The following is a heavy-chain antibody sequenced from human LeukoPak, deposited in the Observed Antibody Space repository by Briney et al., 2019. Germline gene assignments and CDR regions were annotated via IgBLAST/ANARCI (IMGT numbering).Heavy chain of an antibody. J-gene: IGHJ6*02. V-gene: IGHV1-69*04. D-gene: IGHD3-22*01. Sequence: SVKVSCKASAGTFSSYAISWVRQAPGQGLEWMGRIIPILGIANYAQKFQGRVTITADKSTSTAYMELSSLRSEDTAVYYCARRPYDSDYGMDVWGQGTTVTVSS. CDR2: IIPILGIA. CDR3: ARRPYDSDYGMDV. CDR1: AGTFSSYA.